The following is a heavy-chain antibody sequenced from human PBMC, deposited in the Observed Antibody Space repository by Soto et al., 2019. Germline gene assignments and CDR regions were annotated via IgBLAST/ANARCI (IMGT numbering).Heavy chain of an antibody. CDR3: ARGPRGIYGNDH. D-gene: IGHD2-8*02. V-gene: IGHV3-74*01. CDR1: GFTFSNDW. CDR2: INMDGSRT. Sequence: EVQLVESGGGLVQPGGSLRLSCAASGFTFSNDWMHWVRQGAGKGLVWVSRINMDGSRTNYADSVRGRFTISRDNAKNTVYLQRNSLRAEDTAIYYCARGPRGIYGNDHWGQGALVTVSS. J-gene: IGHJ5*02.